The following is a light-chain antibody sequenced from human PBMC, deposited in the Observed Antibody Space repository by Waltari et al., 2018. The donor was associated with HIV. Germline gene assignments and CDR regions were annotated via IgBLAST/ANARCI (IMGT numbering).Light chain of an antibody. CDR1: RRDIVTFHI. CDR3: CSYGISTSLYV. V-gene: IGLV2-23*02. CDR2: HVS. J-gene: IGLJ1*01. Sequence: QSALIQRAAVSGSRGRSITLSCPRTRRDIVTFHILSCYKKHPNKAPKVIIYHVSKRPSGVSPRFSGSKSGNTASLKIVGLQPEDEGDYYCCSYGISTSLYVFGGGTKVSV.